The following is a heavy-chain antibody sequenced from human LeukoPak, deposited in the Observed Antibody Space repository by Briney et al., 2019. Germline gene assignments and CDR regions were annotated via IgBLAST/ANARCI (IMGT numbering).Heavy chain of an antibody. J-gene: IGHJ4*02. CDR2: IKQDGSEK. CDR1: GFIFSSYW. D-gene: IGHD3-9*01. Sequence: GGSLRLSCAASGFIFSSYWMTWVRQAPGKGLEWVANIKQDGSEKFYMDSVKGRFTISRDNDKNSLYVQMNTLRAEDTAIYYCGRVRSIDWALENGGQETLVTVSS. V-gene: IGHV3-7*01. CDR3: GRVRSIDWALEN.